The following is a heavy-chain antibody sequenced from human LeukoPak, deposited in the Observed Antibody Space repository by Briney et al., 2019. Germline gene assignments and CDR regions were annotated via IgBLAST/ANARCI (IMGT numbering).Heavy chain of an antibody. D-gene: IGHD1-14*01. CDR2: INPNSGGT. CDR1: GYTFTGYY. CDR3: ARSGTWSSYFDY. V-gene: IGHV1-2*04. J-gene: IGHJ4*02. Sequence: ASVKVSCKASGYTFTGYYMHWVRQAPGQGLEWMGWINPNSGGTNYAQKFQGWVTMTRDTSISTAYTELSRLRSDDTAVYYCARSGTWSSYFDYWGQGTLVTASS.